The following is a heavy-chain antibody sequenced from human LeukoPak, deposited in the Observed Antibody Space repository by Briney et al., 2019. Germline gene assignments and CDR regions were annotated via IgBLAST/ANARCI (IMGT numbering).Heavy chain of an antibody. Sequence: PGGSLRLSCATSGFSFSSYWMSWVRQAPGQGLEWVATIKQDESEKYYVDSVKGRFTISRDNAKNSLFLQMSSLSAEDTAVYYCAGPIFGVVRDYWGQGTLVTVSS. CDR1: GFSFSSYW. CDR3: AGPIFGVVRDY. J-gene: IGHJ4*02. D-gene: IGHD3-3*01. CDR2: IKQDESEK. V-gene: IGHV3-7*03.